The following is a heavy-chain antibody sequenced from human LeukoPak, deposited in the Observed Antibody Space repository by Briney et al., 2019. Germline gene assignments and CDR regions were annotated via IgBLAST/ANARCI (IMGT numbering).Heavy chain of an antibody. Sequence: SETLSLTCAVYGGSFSAYYWSWIRQPPGKGLEWIGEINHSETTNYNPSLKSRVTISVDTSKNQFSLKLTSVTAADTAVYYCARTRTVTPAWWYFDLWGRGTRVTVSS. V-gene: IGHV4-34*01. J-gene: IGHJ2*01. CDR2: INHSETT. CDR3: ARTRTVTPAWWYFDL. D-gene: IGHD4-17*01. CDR1: GGSFSAYY.